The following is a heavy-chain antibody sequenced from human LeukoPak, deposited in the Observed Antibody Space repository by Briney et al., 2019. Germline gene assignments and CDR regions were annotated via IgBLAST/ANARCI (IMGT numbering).Heavy chain of an antibody. CDR1: GFTFNNYA. D-gene: IGHD3-10*02. V-gene: IGHV3-23*01. CDR2: ISGSGGST. J-gene: IGHJ2*01. Sequence: PGGSLRHSCAASGFTFNNYAMSWVRQPPGRGLEWVSLISGSGGSTYYADSVKGRFTISRDNSKNTLYLQMNSLRADDTAVYYCAKALRNYVSYWYFDLWGRGTLVTVSS. CDR3: AKALRNYVSYWYFDL.